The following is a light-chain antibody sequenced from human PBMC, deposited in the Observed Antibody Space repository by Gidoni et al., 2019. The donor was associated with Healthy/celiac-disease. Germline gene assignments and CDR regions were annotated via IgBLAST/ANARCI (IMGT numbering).Light chain of an antibody. V-gene: IGKV3-11*01. J-gene: IGKJ2*01. CDR2: DAS. CDR3: QQRSNWPPRYT. Sequence: EIVLTQSPATLSLSPGERATLSCMASQSVSSYLAWYHQNPGQAPRLLIYDASNRATGIPARFSGSGSGTDFTLTISSLEPEDFAVYYCQQRSNWPPRYTFGQGTKLEIK. CDR1: QSVSSY.